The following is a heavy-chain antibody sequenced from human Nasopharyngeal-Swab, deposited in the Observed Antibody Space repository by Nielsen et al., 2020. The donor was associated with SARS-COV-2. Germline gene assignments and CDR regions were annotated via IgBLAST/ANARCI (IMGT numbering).Heavy chain of an antibody. D-gene: IGHD3-3*01. CDR1: GSGFADSW. CDR2: IYPDDSAT. Sequence: GGSRRPSGKGLGSGFADSWTAWVRQMPGKGREGMGMIYPDDSATTYSPSFQGQVTMSADKSFNSSYLQWTTLRPSDTAVYFCPTWSESAGFDVWGQGTKVVVSS. V-gene: IGHV5-51*03. CDR3: PTWSESAGFDV. J-gene: IGHJ3*01.